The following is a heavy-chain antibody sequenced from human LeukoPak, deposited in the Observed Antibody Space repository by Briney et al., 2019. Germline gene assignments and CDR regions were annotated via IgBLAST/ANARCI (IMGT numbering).Heavy chain of an antibody. CDR3: ARAGRYCSNTSCFDWFDP. D-gene: IGHD2-2*01. J-gene: IGHJ5*02. CDR1: GGSISSGGYY. Sequence: SETLSLTCTVSGGSISSGGYYGSWIRQPAGKGLEWIGRIYASGSTNYNPSLKSQVTISVDTSKNQFSLKLSSVTAADTAVYYCARAGRYCSNTSCFDWFDPWGQGTLVTVSS. V-gene: IGHV4-61*02. CDR2: IYASGST.